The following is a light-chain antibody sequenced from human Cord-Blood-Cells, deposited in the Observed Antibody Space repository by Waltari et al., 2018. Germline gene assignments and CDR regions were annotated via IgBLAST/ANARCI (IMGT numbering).Light chain of an antibody. J-gene: IGKJ1*01. CDR3: QQYGSSRGWT. V-gene: IGKV3-20*01. Sequence: EIVLTQSPGTLSLSPGERATLSCRASQSVRSSYLAWYQQKPGQAPRLLIYGASSMATDIPDRFSGSGSGTDFTLTISRLEPEDFAVYYCQQYGSSRGWTFGQGTKVEIK. CDR2: GAS. CDR1: QSVRSSY.